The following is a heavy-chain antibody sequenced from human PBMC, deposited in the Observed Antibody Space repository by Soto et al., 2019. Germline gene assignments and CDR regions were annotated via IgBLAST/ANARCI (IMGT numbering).Heavy chain of an antibody. J-gene: IGHJ4*02. CDR2: IYYSGST. CDR3: ARDTGSSWSTFDY. Sequence: TSETLSLTCTVSGGSISSYYWSWIRQPPGKGLEWIGYIYYSGSTNYNPSLKSRVTISVDTSKNQFSLQLNSVTPEDAAVYYCARDTGSSWSTFDYWGQGTLVTVSS. CDR1: GGSISSYY. D-gene: IGHD6-13*01. V-gene: IGHV4-59*12.